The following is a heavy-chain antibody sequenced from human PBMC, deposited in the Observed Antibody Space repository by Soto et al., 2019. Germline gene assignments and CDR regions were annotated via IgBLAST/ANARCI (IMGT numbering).Heavy chain of an antibody. CDR1: GYTFTGYY. CDR2: INPNSGGT. J-gene: IGHJ6*02. Sequence: ASVKVSCKASGYTFTGYYMHWVRQAPGQGLEWMGWINPNSGGTNYAQKFQGWVNMTRDTSISTAYMELSRLRSDDTAVYYCARTIAAAGWDYYYYGMDVWGQGTTVTVSS. D-gene: IGHD6-13*01. V-gene: IGHV1-2*04. CDR3: ARTIAAAGWDYYYYGMDV.